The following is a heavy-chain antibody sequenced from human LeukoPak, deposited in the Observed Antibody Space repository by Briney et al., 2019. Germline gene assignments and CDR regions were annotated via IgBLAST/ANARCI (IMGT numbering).Heavy chain of an antibody. CDR2: INPNGGGT. D-gene: IGHD6-13*01. Sequence: GASVKVSCKASGYTFTANYIHWARQAPGQGLEWMGWINPNGGGTNYAQKFQGWVTMTRDTSISTLYMELSRLKSDDTAVYYCARGFGSSWFDYWGQGTLVTVSS. CDR1: GYTFTANY. V-gene: IGHV1-2*04. J-gene: IGHJ4*02. CDR3: ARGFGSSWFDY.